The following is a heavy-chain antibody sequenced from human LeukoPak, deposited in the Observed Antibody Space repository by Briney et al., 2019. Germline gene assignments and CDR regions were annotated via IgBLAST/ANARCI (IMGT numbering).Heavy chain of an antibody. D-gene: IGHD3-10*01. CDR2: INTRTANP. CDR1: GYDFTAYT. V-gene: IGHV7-4-1*02. CDR3: ARDGYGSGNYHHPDY. Sequence: GASVKVSCKASGYDFTAYTLNWVRQAPGQGLEWMGWINTRTANPTYAQGFTGRFVFSLDNFVSTAYLQINSLKAEDTAVYYCARDGYGSGNYHHPDYWGQGTQVTVSS. J-gene: IGHJ4*02.